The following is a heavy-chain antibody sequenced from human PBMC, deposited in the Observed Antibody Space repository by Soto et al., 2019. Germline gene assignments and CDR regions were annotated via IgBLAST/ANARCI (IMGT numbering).Heavy chain of an antibody. CDR2: ISSSSSYI. D-gene: IGHD6-19*01. CDR3: ARVPGYSSGWYGY. V-gene: IGHV3-21*01. J-gene: IGHJ4*02. CDR1: GFTFSSYS. Sequence: GGSLRLSCAASGFTFSSYSMNWVRQAPGKGLEWVSSISSSSSYIYYADSVKGRFTITRDNAKNSLYLQMNSLRAEDTAVYYCARVPGYSSGWYGYWGQGTLVTVSS.